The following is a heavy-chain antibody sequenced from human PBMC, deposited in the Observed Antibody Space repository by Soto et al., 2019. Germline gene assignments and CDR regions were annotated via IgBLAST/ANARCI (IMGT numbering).Heavy chain of an antibody. V-gene: IGHV4-31*03. Sequence: PSETLSLTCTVSGGSISSGGYYWSWIRQHPGKGLEWIGYIYYSGSTYYNPSLKRRVTISVYTSKNQFSLKLSSVSAADTAVYYWARYSRLLERSQGSSGVDVWGEGTTVTVSA. J-gene: IGHJ6*04. CDR2: IYYSGST. CDR3: ARYSRLLERSQGSSGVDV. D-gene: IGHD3-3*01. CDR1: GGSISSGGYY.